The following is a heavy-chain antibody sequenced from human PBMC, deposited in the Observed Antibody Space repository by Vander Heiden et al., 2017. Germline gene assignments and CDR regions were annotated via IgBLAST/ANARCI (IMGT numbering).Heavy chain of an antibody. CDR2: SSISSSYI. D-gene: IGHD6-13*01. CDR3: ATSPGYSTRWFDY. J-gene: IGHJ4*02. Sequence: EVQLVESGGGLVKPGGSLRLSCAASGFTFTSYSMNWVRQAPGKGPEWVSYSSISSSYIYYTDSVKGRFHISRDNAKNSLFLEMNSLRAEDTAVYYCATSPGYSTRWFDYWGQGTLVTVSS. CDR1: GFTFTSYS. V-gene: IGHV3-21*01.